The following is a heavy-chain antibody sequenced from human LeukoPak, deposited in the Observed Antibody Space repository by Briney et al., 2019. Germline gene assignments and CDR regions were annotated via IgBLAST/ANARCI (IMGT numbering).Heavy chain of an antibody. CDR1: GYTFTSYG. V-gene: IGHV1-18*01. CDR2: ISAYNGNT. CDR3: ARVGCSSTSCPFDY. Sequence: ASVKASCKASGYTFTSYGISWVRQAPGQGLEWMGWISAYNGNTNYAQKLQGRVTMTTDTSTSTAYMELRSLRSDDTAVYYCARVGCSSTSCPFDYWGQGTLVTVSS. D-gene: IGHD2-2*01. J-gene: IGHJ4*02.